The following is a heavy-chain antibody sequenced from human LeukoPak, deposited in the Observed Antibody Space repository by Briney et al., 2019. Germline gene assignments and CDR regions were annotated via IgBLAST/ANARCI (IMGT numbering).Heavy chain of an antibody. CDR3: ASQPYSGSALYYYYGMDV. V-gene: IGHV4-39*01. D-gene: IGHD2-15*01. CDR1: GGSISSSSYY. CDR2: IYYSGST. Sequence: SETLSLTCTVSGGSISSSSYYWGWIRQPPAEGLEWIGSIYYSGSTYYNPSLKSRVTISVDTSKNQFSLKLSSVTAADTAVYYCASQPYSGSALYYYYGMDVWGQGTTVTVSS. J-gene: IGHJ6*02.